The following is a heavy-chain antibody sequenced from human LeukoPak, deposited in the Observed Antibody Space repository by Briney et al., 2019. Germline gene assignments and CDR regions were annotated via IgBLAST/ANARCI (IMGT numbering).Heavy chain of an antibody. CDR3: AKWNPRQVDAFDI. J-gene: IGHJ3*02. D-gene: IGHD1-1*01. Sequence: GGSLRLSCAASGFTFSDYYMSWIRQAPGKGLEWVSYISSSGSTIYYADSVKGRFTISRDNAKNSLYLQMNSLRAEDTAVYYCAKWNPRQVDAFDIWGQGTMVTVSS. V-gene: IGHV3-11*01. CDR2: ISSSGSTI. CDR1: GFTFSDYY.